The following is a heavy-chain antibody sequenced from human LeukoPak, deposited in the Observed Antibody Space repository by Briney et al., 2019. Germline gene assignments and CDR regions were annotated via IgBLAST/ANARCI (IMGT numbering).Heavy chain of an antibody. CDR1: GFSFSYYW. D-gene: IGHD1-26*01. CDR3: GRVFYGGSSDY. J-gene: IGHJ4*02. Sequence: PGGSLRLSCAASGFSFSYYWMQWVRQAPGKGPVWVSRINTDGSITNYAGSVKGRFTISRDNAKNTLHLQLNSLGAEDTAVYYCGRVFYGGSSDYWGQGTLVTVSS. V-gene: IGHV3-74*01. CDR2: INTDGSIT.